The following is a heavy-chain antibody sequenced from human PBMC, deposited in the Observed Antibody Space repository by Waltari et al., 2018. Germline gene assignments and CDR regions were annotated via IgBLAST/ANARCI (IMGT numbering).Heavy chain of an antibody. V-gene: IGHV3-30*18. CDR1: GFTFSALG. J-gene: IGHJ4*02. CDR2: MSYDGRNK. D-gene: IGHD1-26*01. CDR3: AKDDGRGLCFDY. Sequence: QVQLVESGGGVVQPGRSLRLSCAASGFTFSALGMHWVRQAPGKGLEWVAVMSYDGRNKNYADSVKGRVTISRDSSNNTLYLQMNSLRAEDTAVYYCAKDDGRGLCFDYWGQGTLVTVSS.